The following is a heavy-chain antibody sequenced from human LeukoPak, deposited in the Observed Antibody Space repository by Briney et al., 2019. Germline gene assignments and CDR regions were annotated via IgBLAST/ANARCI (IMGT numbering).Heavy chain of an antibody. Sequence: GGSRRLSCAASGFSFSNYAMHWVRQAPGKGLEWVAFMSYDGSDKYYADSVKGRFTISRDNSKNTLYLQMNSLRPEDTAVYYCAKDEPGTYSPSDYWGQGTLVTVSS. CDR3: AKDEPGTYSPSDY. CDR1: GFSFSNYA. D-gene: IGHD3-10*01. V-gene: IGHV3-30*18. CDR2: MSYDGSDK. J-gene: IGHJ4*02.